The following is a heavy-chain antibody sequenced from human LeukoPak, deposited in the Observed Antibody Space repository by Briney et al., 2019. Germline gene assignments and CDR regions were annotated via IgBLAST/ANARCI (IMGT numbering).Heavy chain of an antibody. CDR3: ARDRLRAFDI. CDR2: IRYDGSNK. D-gene: IGHD2-15*01. V-gene: IGHV3-30*02. Sequence: QAGGSLRLSCAASGFTFSTYGMHWVRQAPGKGLEWVAFIRYDGSNKYYADSVKGRFTISRDNSKNTLYLQMNSLRAEDTAVYYCARDRLRAFDIWGQGTMVTVSS. CDR1: GFTFSTYG. J-gene: IGHJ3*02.